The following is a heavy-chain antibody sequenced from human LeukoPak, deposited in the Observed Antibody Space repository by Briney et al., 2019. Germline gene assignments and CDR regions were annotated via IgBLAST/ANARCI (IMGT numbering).Heavy chain of an antibody. V-gene: IGHV1-69*13. CDR3: ARGGGPDNYYYYYMDV. CDR1: GGTFSNYA. D-gene: IGHD1-14*01. CDR2: IVPIFDTA. J-gene: IGHJ6*03. Sequence: ASVKVSCKASGGTFSNYAISWVRQAPGQGLEWMGGIVPIFDTADYAQKFQGRLTITADDSTSTAYMELSSLRPEDTAVYYCARGGGPDNYYYYYMDVWGKGTTVTISS.